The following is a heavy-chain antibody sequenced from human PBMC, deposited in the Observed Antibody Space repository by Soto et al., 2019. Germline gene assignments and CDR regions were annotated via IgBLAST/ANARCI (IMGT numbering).Heavy chain of an antibody. D-gene: IGHD6-25*01. CDR2: IKSNADGGTA. CDR3: TTGVATAKYYFDF. J-gene: IGHJ4*02. V-gene: IGHV3-15*01. CDR1: GFTFNNAW. Sequence: EVQLVESGGGLVKPGESLTLSCAASGFTFNNAWRSWVRQAPGTGLEWVGRIKSNADGGTADYNPPVKGRFTISRDDSKNTLFLHINSLKTEDTAVYYCTTGVATAKYYFDFWGQGTLVTVSS.